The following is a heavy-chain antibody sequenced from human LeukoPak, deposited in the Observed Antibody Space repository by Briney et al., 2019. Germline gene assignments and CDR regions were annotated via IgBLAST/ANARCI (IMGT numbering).Heavy chain of an antibody. Sequence: SETLSLTCNVSGDSISGPYWNWIRQSPGRGLEWIGYTHYTGETNYNPSLKSRFTMSVDTSNNQVYLRLSSVTAADTAVYYCGRTLGSGSDHWGQGTLVTVSS. CDR3: GRTLGSGSDH. V-gene: IGHV4-59*11. D-gene: IGHD3-10*01. CDR1: GDSISGPY. CDR2: THYTGET. J-gene: IGHJ4*02.